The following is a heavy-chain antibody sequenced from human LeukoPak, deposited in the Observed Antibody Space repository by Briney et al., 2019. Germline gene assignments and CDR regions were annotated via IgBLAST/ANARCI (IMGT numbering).Heavy chain of an antibody. V-gene: IGHV3-53*01. CDR3: ARVLPAGNCFDD. CDR1: GLSVTSNY. J-gene: IGHJ4*02. D-gene: IGHD4-23*01. CDR2: IYSGGST. Sequence: GGSLRLSCAASGLSVTSNYMSWVRQAPGKGLEWVSVIYSGGSTYYADSVTGRFTISRDNSKNTLYLQMNSLRAEDTAVYHCARVLPAGNCFDDWGQGILVTVSS.